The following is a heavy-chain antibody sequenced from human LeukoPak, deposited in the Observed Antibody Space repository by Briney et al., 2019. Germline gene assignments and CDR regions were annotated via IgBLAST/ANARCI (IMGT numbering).Heavy chain of an antibody. CDR3: ATYYDFWSGYPDY. V-gene: IGHV3-23*01. D-gene: IGHD3-3*01. Sequence: GGSLRLSCAASGFTFSSYAMSWVRQAPGKGLEWVSATSGSGGSTYYADSVKGRFTISRDNSKNTLYLQMNSLRAEDTAVYYCATYYDFWSGYPDYWGQGTLVTVSS. CDR1: GFTFSSYA. J-gene: IGHJ4*02. CDR2: TSGSGGST.